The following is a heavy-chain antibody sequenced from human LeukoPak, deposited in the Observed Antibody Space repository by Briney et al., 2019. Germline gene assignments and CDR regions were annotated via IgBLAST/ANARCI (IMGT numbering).Heavy chain of an antibody. CDR3: ARGCGYGNDKSFDY. V-gene: IGHV4-34*01. CDR2: INHSGST. CDR1: GGSFSGYY. J-gene: IGHJ4*02. D-gene: IGHD4-11*01. Sequence: SETLSLTCAVYGGSFSGYYWSWIRQPPGKGLEWIGEINHSGSTNYNPSLKSRVTISVDTSKNRFSLKLSSVTAADTAVYYCARGCGYGNDKSFDYWGLGTLVTVSS.